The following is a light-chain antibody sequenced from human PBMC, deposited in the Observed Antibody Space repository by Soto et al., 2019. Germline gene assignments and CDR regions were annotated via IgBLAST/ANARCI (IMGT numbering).Light chain of an antibody. J-gene: IGKJ4*02. CDR2: GAS. Sequence: EIVLTQSPGTLSLSPGERATLSCRASQSVSRSHFAWYQQKPGQAPRLLIYGASSRATGIPDRFSGAGSGTDFTLSINRLEPEDFAVYYCQHYDTSLTFGGGTKVEL. CDR3: QHYDTSLT. V-gene: IGKV3-20*01. CDR1: QSVSRSH.